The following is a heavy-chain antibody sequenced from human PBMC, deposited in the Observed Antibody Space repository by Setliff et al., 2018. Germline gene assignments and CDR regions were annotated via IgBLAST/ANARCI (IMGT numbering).Heavy chain of an antibody. CDR3: TVYNTGSSKDHY. J-gene: IGHJ4*02. Sequence: SETLSLTCAIYGGSFSGYYWSWIRQPPGKGLEWIGEINHSGSTNYNPSLKSRVTISVDTSKNQFSLKLSSVTAADTALYYCTVYNTGSSKDHYWGQGTPVTVS. CDR1: GGSFSGYY. CDR2: INHSGST. D-gene: IGHD2-8*02. V-gene: IGHV4-34*01.